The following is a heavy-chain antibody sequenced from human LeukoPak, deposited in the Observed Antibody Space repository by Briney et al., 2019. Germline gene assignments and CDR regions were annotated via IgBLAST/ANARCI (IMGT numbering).Heavy chain of an antibody. CDR3: ARDHQGTYFDFWSGSKANNYYYMDV. D-gene: IGHD3-3*01. Sequence: SETLSLTCTVSGGSISSSSYYWGWIRQPPGKGLEWIGTIHYSGSTYYNTSLKSRFTISVETSKNQFSLKLRSVTAADTAVYYCARDHQGTYFDFWSGSKANNYYYMDVWGKGTTVTISS. V-gene: IGHV4-39*07. CDR2: IHYSGST. CDR1: GGSISSSSYY. J-gene: IGHJ6*03.